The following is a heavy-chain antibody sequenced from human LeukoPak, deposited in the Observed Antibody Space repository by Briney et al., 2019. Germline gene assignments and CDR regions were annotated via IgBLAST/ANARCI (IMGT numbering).Heavy chain of an antibody. D-gene: IGHD2-8*02. CDR1: GGTFSSYA. CDR3: ARGSPLLSHYYGMDV. CDR2: IIPIFGTA. Sequence: SVKVSCKASGGTFSSYAISWVRQAPGQGLEWMGGIIPIFGTANYAQKFKGRVTIAADESTSTAYMELSSLRSEDTAVYYCARGSPLLSHYYGMDVWGKGTTVTVSS. J-gene: IGHJ6*04. V-gene: IGHV1-69*13.